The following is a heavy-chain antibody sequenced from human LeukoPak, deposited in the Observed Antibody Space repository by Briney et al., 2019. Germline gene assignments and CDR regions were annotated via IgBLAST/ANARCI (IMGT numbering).Heavy chain of an antibody. CDR2: ISYDGSNK. D-gene: IGHD3-22*01. CDR1: GFTFSSYG. CDR3: AKDLWATYYYDSSGYLGPNAFDI. J-gene: IGHJ3*02. V-gene: IGHV3-30*18. Sequence: GGSLRLSCAASGFTFSSYGMHWVRQAPGKGLEWVAVISYDGSNKYYADSVKGRFTISRDNSKNTLYLQMNSLRAEDTAVYYCAKDLWATYYYDSSGYLGPNAFDIWGQGTMVTVSS.